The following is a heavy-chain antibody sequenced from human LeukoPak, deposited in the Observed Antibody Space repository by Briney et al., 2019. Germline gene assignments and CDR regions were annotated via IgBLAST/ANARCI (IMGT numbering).Heavy chain of an antibody. V-gene: IGHV3-30*02. CDR2: VHHDGSER. D-gene: IGHD3-22*01. CDR3: ATGSGYYYDH. Sequence: GGSLRLSCAASGFTFSNYYMHWVRQAPGKGLEWVAVVHHDGSERYYADSVKGRFTISRDNSKNTLYVQMDGLRVEDTTVYYCATGSGYYYDHWGQGTLVTVSS. CDR1: GFTFSNYY. J-gene: IGHJ4*02.